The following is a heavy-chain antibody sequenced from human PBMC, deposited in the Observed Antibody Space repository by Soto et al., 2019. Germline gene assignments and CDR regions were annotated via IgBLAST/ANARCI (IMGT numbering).Heavy chain of an antibody. J-gene: IGHJ6*03. Sequence: PGGSLRLSCAASGFTLSGSAMHWVRQASGKGLEWVGRIRSKANSYATAYAASVKGRFTISRDDSKNTAYLQMNSLKTEDTAVYYCTRPGYRYYMDVWGKGTTVTVSS. CDR1: GFTLSGSA. CDR3: TRPGYRYYMDV. V-gene: IGHV3-73*01. CDR2: IRSKANSYAT. D-gene: IGHD3-16*02.